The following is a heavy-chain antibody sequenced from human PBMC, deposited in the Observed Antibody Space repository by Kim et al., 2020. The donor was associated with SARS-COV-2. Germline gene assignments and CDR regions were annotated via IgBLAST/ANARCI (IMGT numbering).Heavy chain of an antibody. V-gene: IGHV3-30-3*01. CDR2: ISHDASNK. CDR3: ARDTSAYDFPTAFDI. Sequence: GGSLRLSCAASGFTFRTYAMHWVRQAPGKGLEWVAVISHDASNKFYADSVKGRFTISRDNSKNTLYLQMNSLRAEDTAVYYCARDTSAYDFPTAFDIWGQGTMVSVSS. D-gene: IGHD5-12*01. J-gene: IGHJ3*02. CDR1: GFTFRTYA.